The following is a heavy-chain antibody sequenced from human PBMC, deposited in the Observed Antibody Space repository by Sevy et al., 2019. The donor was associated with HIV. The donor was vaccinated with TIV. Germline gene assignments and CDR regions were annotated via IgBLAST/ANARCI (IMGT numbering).Heavy chain of an antibody. CDR2: ISSSSNYI. CDR3: ARDELLGEPSYISGWFDP. D-gene: IGHD3-16*02. J-gene: IGHJ5*02. CDR1: GFSFSDYS. V-gene: IGHV3-21*01. Sequence: GGSLRLSCAASGFSFSDYSMNWVRQAPGKGLEWVSAISSSSNYIYYTDSVKGRFTISRDNAKNSLNLQMNSLRAEDTAVYYCARDELLGEPSYISGWFDPWGQGTLVTVSS.